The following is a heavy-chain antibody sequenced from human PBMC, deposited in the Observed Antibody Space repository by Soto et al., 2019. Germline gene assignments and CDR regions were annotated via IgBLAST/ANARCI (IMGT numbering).Heavy chain of an antibody. V-gene: IGHV1-8*01. CDR2: MNPSSGIT. J-gene: IGHJ6*02. CDR1: GYTFTNYD. Sequence: VKVSCKASGYTFTNYDINWVRQATGQGLEWMGWMNPSSGITGYAQKFQGRVTMTRNTSISTAYMALSSLRSEDTAIYYCARASGMNVWGQGTTVTVYS. CDR3: ARASGMNV.